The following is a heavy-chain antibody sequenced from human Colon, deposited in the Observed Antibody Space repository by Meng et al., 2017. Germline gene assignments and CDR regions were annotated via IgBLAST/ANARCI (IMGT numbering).Heavy chain of an antibody. V-gene: IGHV4-39*01. CDR2: IHYGGST. Sequence: QLQLQESVPGLVKPSETLSLTCTVSGGSLSASDDYWGWIRQPPGKGPEWIGSIHYGGSTFYQPSLRSRVTVSVDTSNNQFSLILSSVTAADTAVYYCARRTTGWILDPWGQGTLVTVSS. J-gene: IGHJ5*02. D-gene: IGHD6-19*01. CDR1: GGSLSASDDY. CDR3: ARRTTGWILDP.